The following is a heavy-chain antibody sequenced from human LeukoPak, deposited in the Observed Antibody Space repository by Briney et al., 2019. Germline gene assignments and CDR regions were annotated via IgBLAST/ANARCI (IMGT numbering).Heavy chain of an antibody. Sequence: AETLSLTCTVSGCSIGSRNYYLGWIRQTPRQGLEWIGNIYYSGSTYYNPSLKILLTISIDTPRNKLSLIVRSVTDVDTGVYYCVRLSGTVTAIDSWGQGILVTVSS. V-gene: IGHV4-39*01. D-gene: IGHD4-17*01. CDR2: IYYSGST. CDR3: VRLSGTVTAIDS. J-gene: IGHJ4*02. CDR1: GCSIGSRNYY.